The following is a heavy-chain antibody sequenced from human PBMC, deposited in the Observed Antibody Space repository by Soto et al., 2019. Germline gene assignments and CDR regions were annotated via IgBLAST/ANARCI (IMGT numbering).Heavy chain of an antibody. D-gene: IGHD3-16*02. CDR1: GFTFDDYA. V-gene: IGHV3-9*01. CDR3: AKDSTDPITRGGVIVFGTFDI. J-gene: IGHJ3*02. Sequence: GGSLRLSCAASGFTFDDYAMHWVRQAPGKGLEWVSGISWNSGSIGYADSVKGRFTISRDNAKKSLYLQMNSLRAEDTALYYCAKDSTDPITRGGVIVFGTFDIWGQGTMVTVSS. CDR2: ISWNSGSI.